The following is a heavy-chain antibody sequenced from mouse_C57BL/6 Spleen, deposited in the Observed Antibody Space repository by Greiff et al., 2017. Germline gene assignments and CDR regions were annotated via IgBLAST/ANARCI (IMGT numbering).Heavy chain of an antibody. CDR2: INPNNGGT. CDR1: GYTFTDYY. V-gene: IGHV1-26*01. Sequence: EVQLQQSGPELVKPGASVKISCKASGYTFTDYYMNWVKQSPGTSLEWIGDINPNNGGTSYNQKFKGKATLTVDKSSSTAYMELRSLTSEDSAVYYCARRGLRPYYAVDYWGQGTSVTVSS. J-gene: IGHJ4*01. D-gene: IGHD2-4*01. CDR3: ARRGLRPYYAVDY.